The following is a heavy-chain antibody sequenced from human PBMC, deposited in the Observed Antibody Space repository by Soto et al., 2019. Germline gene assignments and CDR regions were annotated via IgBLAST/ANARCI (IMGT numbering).Heavy chain of an antibody. Sequence: QVQLVESGGGVVQPGRSLRLSCAASGFTFSSYAMHWVRQAPGKGLEWVAVISYDGSNKYYADSVKGRFTISRDNSKNTLYLQMNSLRAEDTAVYYCVRDLASPSKGAKSSSSGLSRDYGMDVWGQGTTVTVSS. CDR1: GFTFSSYA. CDR3: VRDLASPSKGAKSSSSGLSRDYGMDV. J-gene: IGHJ6*02. D-gene: IGHD6-6*01. CDR2: ISYDGSNK. V-gene: IGHV3-30-3*01.